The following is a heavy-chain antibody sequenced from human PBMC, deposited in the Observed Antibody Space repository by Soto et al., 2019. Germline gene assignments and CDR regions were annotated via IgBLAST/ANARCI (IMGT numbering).Heavy chain of an antibody. V-gene: IGHV3-23*01. CDR1: GFTFSSYA. D-gene: IGHD3-16*02. CDR3: AKGRLGELSLSGYYYGMDV. J-gene: IGHJ6*02. CDR2: ISGSGGST. Sequence: GGSLRLSCAASGFTFSSYAMSWVRQAPGKGLEWVSAISGSGGSTYYADSVKGRFTISRDNSKNTLYLQMNSLRAEDTAVYYCAKGRLGELSLSGYYYGMDVWGQGTTVTVSS.